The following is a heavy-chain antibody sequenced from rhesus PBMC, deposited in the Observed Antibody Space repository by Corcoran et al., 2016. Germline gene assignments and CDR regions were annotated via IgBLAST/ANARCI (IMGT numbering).Heavy chain of an antibody. Sequence: QLQLQESGPGLVKPSETLSLTCAVSGYSISSGYGWSWIRQPPGKGLEWIGYISYSGSTSYNPSLKSRVTISRDTSKNQFSLKLSSVTAADTAVNYCARDLAGSGSLDYWGQGVLVTVSS. D-gene: IGHD6-25*01. CDR3: ARDLAGSGSLDY. CDR1: GYSISSGYG. CDR2: ISYSGST. J-gene: IGHJ4*01. V-gene: IGHV4-122*02.